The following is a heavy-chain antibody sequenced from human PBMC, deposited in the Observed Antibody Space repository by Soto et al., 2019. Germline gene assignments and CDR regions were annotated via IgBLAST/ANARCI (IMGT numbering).Heavy chain of an antibody. D-gene: IGHD2-15*01. CDR1: GGTFSHYT. V-gene: IGHV1-69*08. J-gene: IGHJ4*02. CDR3: AREGYCSGGSCLRSFQS. Sequence: QVQLVQSGAEVKKPGSSVKVSCKVSGGTFSHYTITWVRQAPGQGLEWMGRIIPLAEITDYTQKFQGRVTITADISTSTAYMELNGLRSEDTAVYYCAREGYCSGGSCLRSFQSWGQGSMVTVSS. CDR2: IIPLAEIT.